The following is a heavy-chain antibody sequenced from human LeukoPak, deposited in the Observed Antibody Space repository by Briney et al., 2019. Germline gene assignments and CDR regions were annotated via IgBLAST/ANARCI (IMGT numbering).Heavy chain of an antibody. J-gene: IGHJ4*02. CDR2: ISYEGSNK. V-gene: IGHV3-30*18. Sequence: GGSLRLSCAASGFTFSSYGMHWVRQAPGKGLEWVAVISYEGSNKYYADSVKGRFTISRDNSKNTLYLQMNSLRAEDTAVYYCAKDLEGSADYWGQGTLVTVSS. CDR3: AKDLEGSADY. CDR1: GFTFSSYG. D-gene: IGHD2-15*01.